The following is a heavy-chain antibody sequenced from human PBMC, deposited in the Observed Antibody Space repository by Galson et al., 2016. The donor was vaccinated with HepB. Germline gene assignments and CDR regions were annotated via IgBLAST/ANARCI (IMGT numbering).Heavy chain of an antibody. D-gene: IGHD5-18*01. V-gene: IGHV1-8*01. CDR3: ARGPTPSHGGY. CDR2: MNPNSGNT. CDR1: RYPFTSYD. Sequence: SVKVSCKASRYPFTSYDINWVRQATGQGLEWMGWMNPNSGNTGYAQKFQGRVTMTRDTSISTAYMELSSLRSEDTAVYYCARGPTPSHGGYWGQGTLVTVSS. J-gene: IGHJ4*02.